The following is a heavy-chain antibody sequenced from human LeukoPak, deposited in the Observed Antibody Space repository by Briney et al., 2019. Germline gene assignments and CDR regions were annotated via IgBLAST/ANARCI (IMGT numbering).Heavy chain of an antibody. D-gene: IGHD6-19*01. V-gene: IGHV3-21*01. CDR2: ISSSSRYI. CDR3: ASDGPVAVATLWYFDL. CDR1: GFTFSSYE. Sequence: GGSLRLSCAASGFTFSSYEMNWVRQAPGKGLEWVSSISSSSRYIYYADSVKGRFTISRDDAKNSLYLQMNSLRAEDTAVYYCASDGPVAVATLWYFDLWGRGTLVTVSS. J-gene: IGHJ2*01.